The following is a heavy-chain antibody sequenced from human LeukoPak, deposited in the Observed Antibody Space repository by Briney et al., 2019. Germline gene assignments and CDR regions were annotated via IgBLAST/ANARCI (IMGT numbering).Heavy chain of an antibody. CDR2: ISYDGNTK. CDR1: GFTFSSYG. J-gene: IGHJ4*02. V-gene: IGHV3-30*18. CDR3: AKGHCSGGSCSLSIYYFDY. D-gene: IGHD2-15*01. Sequence: GGSLRLSCAASGFTFSSYGMHWVRQAPGKGLEWVAVISYDGNTKYYADSVKGRFTISRDYSKNTLYLQMNSLRPEDTAVYYCAKGHCSGGSCSLSIYYFDYWGQGTLVTVSS.